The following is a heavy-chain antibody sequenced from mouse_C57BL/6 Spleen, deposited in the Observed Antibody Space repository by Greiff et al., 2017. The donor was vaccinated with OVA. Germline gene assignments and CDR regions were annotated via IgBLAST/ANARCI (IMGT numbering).Heavy chain of an antibody. CDR3: ARSSWEGYLGH. Sequence: VQLQQSGPELVKPGASVKISCKASGYSFTGYYMNWVKQSPEKSLEWIGEINPSTGGTTYNQKFKAKATLTVDKSSSTAYMQLKSLTSEDSAVYYCARSSWEGYLGHWGQGTTLTVSS. CDR2: INPSTGGT. D-gene: IGHD4-1*01. J-gene: IGHJ2*01. CDR1: GYSFTGYY. V-gene: IGHV1-42*01.